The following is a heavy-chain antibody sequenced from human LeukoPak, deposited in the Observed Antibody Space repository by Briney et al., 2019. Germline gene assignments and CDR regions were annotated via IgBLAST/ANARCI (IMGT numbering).Heavy chain of an antibody. CDR1: GGTFSSYA. Sequence: SVKVSCKASGGTFSSYAISWVRQAPGQGLEWMGRIIPILGIANYAQKFQGRVTITADKSTSTACMELSSLRSEDTAVYYCARDPFVAAAGTIFWSDPWGQGTLVTVSS. D-gene: IGHD6-13*01. CDR2: IIPILGIA. CDR3: ARDPFVAAAGTIFWSDP. V-gene: IGHV1-69*04. J-gene: IGHJ5*02.